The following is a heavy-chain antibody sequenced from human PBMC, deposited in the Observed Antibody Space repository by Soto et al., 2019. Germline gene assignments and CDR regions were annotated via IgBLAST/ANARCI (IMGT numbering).Heavy chain of an antibody. Sequence: QVQLVQSGAEVKKPGSSVMVACKASVGTVSSYAMSWVRQAPGQGLEWMGGIIPIFGRANYAQKFQGRVTITADESTSTAYMELSSLRSEDTAVYYCARRGIAARHFDYWGQGTLVTVSS. D-gene: IGHD6-6*01. J-gene: IGHJ4*02. V-gene: IGHV1-69*01. CDR1: VGTVSSYA. CDR2: IIPIFGRA. CDR3: ARRGIAARHFDY.